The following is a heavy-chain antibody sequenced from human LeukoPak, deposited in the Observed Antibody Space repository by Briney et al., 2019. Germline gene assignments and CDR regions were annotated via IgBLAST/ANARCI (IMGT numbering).Heavy chain of an antibody. CDR3: AKGDYDYVWGTPNY. V-gene: IGHV3-23*01. CDR1: GFTFSSYA. D-gene: IGHD3-16*01. J-gene: IGHJ4*02. CDR2: ISGSGGST. Sequence: PGGSLRLSCAASGFTFSSYAMSWVRQAPGKGLEWVSAISGSGGSTYYADSVKGRFTISRDNSKNTLYLQMNSLRAEDTAVYYCAKGDYDYVWGTPNYWGQGTLVTVSS.